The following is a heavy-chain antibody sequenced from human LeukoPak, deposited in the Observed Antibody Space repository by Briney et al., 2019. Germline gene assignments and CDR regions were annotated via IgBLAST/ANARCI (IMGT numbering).Heavy chain of an antibody. CDR2: ISGSGGST. Sequence: ETLSPTCTVSGGSISGYYWSWVRQAPGKGLEWVSAISGSGGSTYYADSVKGRFTISRDNSKNTLYLQMNSLRAEDTAAYYCARDGGGTGDYSFDYWSQGTLVTVSS. CDR3: ARDGGGTGDYSFDY. CDR1: GGSISGYY. J-gene: IGHJ4*02. D-gene: IGHD4-11*01. V-gene: IGHV3-23*01.